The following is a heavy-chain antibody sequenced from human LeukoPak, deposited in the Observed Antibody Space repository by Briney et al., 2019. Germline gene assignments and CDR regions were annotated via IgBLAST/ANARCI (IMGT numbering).Heavy chain of an antibody. CDR1: GYTFPGYY. CDR3: AREHSSSSGKVFDY. Sequence: GASAKVSCKASGYTFPGYYMHWVRQAPGQGLEWMGWINPNSGDTNYAQKFQGRVTMTRDTSISTAYMELSRLRSDDTAVYYCAREHSSSSGKVFDYWGQGTLVTVSS. V-gene: IGHV1-2*02. J-gene: IGHJ4*02. CDR2: INPNSGDT. D-gene: IGHD6-6*01.